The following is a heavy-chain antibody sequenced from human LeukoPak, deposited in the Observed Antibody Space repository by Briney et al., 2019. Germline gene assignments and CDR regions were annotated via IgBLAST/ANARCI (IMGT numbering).Heavy chain of an antibody. CDR2: IYYSGST. Sequence: SETLSLTCTVSGGSITSYYWGWIRQPPGKGLEWIGYIYYSGSTNYNPSLKSRVTISVDTSKNQFSLKLSSVTAADTAVYYCARSVHNWNDYFGYWGQGTLVTVSS. CDR1: GGSITSYY. D-gene: IGHD1-20*01. CDR3: ARSVHNWNDYFGY. J-gene: IGHJ4*01. V-gene: IGHV4-59*01.